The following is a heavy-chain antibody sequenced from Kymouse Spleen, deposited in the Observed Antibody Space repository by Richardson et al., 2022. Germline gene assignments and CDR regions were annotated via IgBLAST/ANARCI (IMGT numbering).Heavy chain of an antibody. J-gene: IGHJ3*02. D-gene: IGHD1-7*01. V-gene: IGHV4-59*01. CDR1: GGSISSYY. Sequence: QVQLQESGPGLVKPSETLSLTCTVSGGSISSYYWSWIRQPPGKGLEWIGYIYYSGSTNYNPSLKSRVTISVDTSKNQFSLKLSSVTAADTAVYYCARALLELGAFDIWGQGTMVTVSS. CDR3: ARALLELGAFDI. CDR2: IYYSGST.